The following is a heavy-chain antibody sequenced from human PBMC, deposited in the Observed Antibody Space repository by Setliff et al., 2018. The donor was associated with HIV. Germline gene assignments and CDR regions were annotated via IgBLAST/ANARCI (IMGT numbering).Heavy chain of an antibody. J-gene: IGHJ4*02. CDR1: GGTFSSYA. D-gene: IGHD5-12*01. V-gene: IGHV1-69*05. Sequence: SVKVSCKASGGTFSSYAISWVRQAPGQGLEWMGGIIPIFGTANYAQKFQGRVTMTRGTSSGTVYMELSGLRFEDTAMYYCARVGERWLQFYYFDNWGQGTLVTVSS. CDR2: IIPIFGTA. CDR3: ARVGERWLQFYYFDN.